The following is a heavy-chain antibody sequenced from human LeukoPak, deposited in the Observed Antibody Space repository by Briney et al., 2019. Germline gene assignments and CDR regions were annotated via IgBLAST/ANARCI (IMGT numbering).Heavy chain of an antibody. V-gene: IGHV3-23*01. D-gene: IGHD3-3*01. Sequence: GGSLRLSCAASGLIFSSYAMSWVRQAPGKGLEWVSAISGSGGSTYYADSVKGRFTISRDNSKNTLFLQMNSLRAEDTAVYYCAKSSDYDFWSGYYDYWGQGTLVTVSS. CDR1: GLIFSSYA. J-gene: IGHJ4*02. CDR3: AKSSDYDFWSGYYDY. CDR2: ISGSGGST.